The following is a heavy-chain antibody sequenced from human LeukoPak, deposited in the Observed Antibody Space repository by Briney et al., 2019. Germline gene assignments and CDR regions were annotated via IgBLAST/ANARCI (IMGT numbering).Heavy chain of an antibody. D-gene: IGHD6-19*01. CDR1: GFAFRTYG. Sequence: PGTSLRLSCVASGFAFRTYGMHWVRQAPGKGLEWVAHIWFDGVNKHYGDSVKGRFTISRDNSQNTLYPQMNSLRAKDTAVYYCARDVQWLIDYWGQGTLVTVSS. J-gene: IGHJ4*02. CDR2: IWFDGVNK. V-gene: IGHV3-33*01. CDR3: ARDVQWLIDY.